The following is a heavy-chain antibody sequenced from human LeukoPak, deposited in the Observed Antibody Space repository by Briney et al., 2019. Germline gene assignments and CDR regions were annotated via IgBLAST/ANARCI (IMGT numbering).Heavy chain of an antibody. J-gene: IGHJ6*03. CDR2: INPSGGST. CDR1: GYTFTSYY. CDR3: ARDFNVGFTHYYYYMDV. V-gene: IGHV1-46*01. Sequence: ASAKVSCKASGYTFTSYYMHWVRQAPGQGLEWMGIINPSGGSTSYAQKFQGRVTMTRDMSTSTVYMELSSLRSEDTAVYYCARDFNVGFTHYYYYMDVWGKGTTVTVSS. D-gene: IGHD1-26*01.